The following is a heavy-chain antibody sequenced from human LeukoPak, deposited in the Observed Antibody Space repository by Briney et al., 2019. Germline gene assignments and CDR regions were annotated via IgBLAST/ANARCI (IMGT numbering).Heavy chain of an antibody. D-gene: IGHD1-7*01. CDR1: GVSLRGYY. CDR2: TSHEGDS. V-gene: IGHV4-34*01. Sequence: SETLSLTCAVYGVSLRGYYWSWIRQSPEKGLEWIGETSHEGDSIYNPYLKSRLTLSVDMSKNQFSLKLRSVTAADTAVYYCARGRNYVSDFYFDVWGKGTTVIVSS. CDR3: ARGRNYVSDFYFDV. J-gene: IGHJ6*03.